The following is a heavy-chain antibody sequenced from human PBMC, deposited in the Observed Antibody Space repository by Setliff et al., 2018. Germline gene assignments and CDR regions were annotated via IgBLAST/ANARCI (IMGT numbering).Heavy chain of an antibody. Sequence: PGGSLRLSCAASGFTFSDAWMNWVRQAPGKGLEWVGRIKSKADGGTADFAAPVKGRFTISRDDSKNTMSLQMNSLKTEDTAVYFCATVEIRQGIDYWGQGTLVTVSS. D-gene: IGHD1-1*01. V-gene: IGHV3-15*01. CDR1: GFTFSDAW. CDR2: IKSKADGGTA. J-gene: IGHJ4*02. CDR3: ATVEIRQGIDY.